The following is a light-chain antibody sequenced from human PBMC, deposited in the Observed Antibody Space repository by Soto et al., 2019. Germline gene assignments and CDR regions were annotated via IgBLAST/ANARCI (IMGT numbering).Light chain of an antibody. J-gene: IGLJ3*02. CDR1: GGNIASNY. Sequence: NFMLTQPLSVSESPGKTVTISCSASGGNIASNYVQWYQQRPGSVPTTVIYEDNRRPSGVPDRFSGSVDSSSNSASLTISGLKTDDEADYYCQSSDTVWVFGGGTQLTV. CDR3: QSSDTVWV. V-gene: IGLV6-57*02. CDR2: EDN.